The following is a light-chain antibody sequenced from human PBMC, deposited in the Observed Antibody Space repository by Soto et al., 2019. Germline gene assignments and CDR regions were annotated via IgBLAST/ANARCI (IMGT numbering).Light chain of an antibody. J-gene: IGKJ3*01. CDR2: YAS. CDR1: QNVHSN. CDR3: QHYSNWPPT. Sequence: EVVMTQSPATLSASPGERATLSCRASQNVHSNIAWYQQKPGQAPSLLISYASTRATGIPARFSGSGSGTEFTLTISSLQSEDFGVYYCQHYSNWPPTFGPGTKVEIK. V-gene: IGKV3-15*01.